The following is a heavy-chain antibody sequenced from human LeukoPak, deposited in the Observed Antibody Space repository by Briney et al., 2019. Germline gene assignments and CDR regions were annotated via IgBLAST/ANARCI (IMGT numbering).Heavy chain of an antibody. Sequence: PSETLSLTCTVSGGSISSYYWSWIRQPPGKGPEWIGYIYYSGSTNYNPSLKSRVTISVDTSKNQFSLKLSSVTAADTAVYYCARYPIVVVVAATPGHAFDIWGQGTMVTVSS. CDR3: ARYPIVVVVAATPGHAFDI. CDR1: GGSISSYY. D-gene: IGHD2-15*01. V-gene: IGHV4-59*08. J-gene: IGHJ3*02. CDR2: IYYSGST.